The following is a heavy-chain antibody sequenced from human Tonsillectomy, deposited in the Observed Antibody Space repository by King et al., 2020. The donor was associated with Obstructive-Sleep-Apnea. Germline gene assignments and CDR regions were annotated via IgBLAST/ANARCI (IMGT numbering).Heavy chain of an antibody. J-gene: IGHJ6*02. V-gene: IGHV3-11*01. D-gene: IGHD1-1*01. CDR3: ASDGLENEYNYYYNGMDV. CDR1: GFTFSDFY. Sequence: VQLVESGGGLVKPGGSLRLSCAASGFTFSDFYMSWIRQAPGKGLEWVSYISSSGSTIYYADSVKGRFTISRDNAKNSLYLQMHSLRAEDTAVYYCASDGLENEYNYYYNGMDVWGQGTTVTVSS. CDR2: ISSSGSTI.